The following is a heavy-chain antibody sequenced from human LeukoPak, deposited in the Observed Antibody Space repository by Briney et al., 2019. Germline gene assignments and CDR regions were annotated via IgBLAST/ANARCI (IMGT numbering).Heavy chain of an antibody. V-gene: IGHV4-30-2*01. CDR3: ARDSPLCSGGSCYDY. D-gene: IGHD2-15*01. Sequence: SETLSLTCAVSGGSISSGGYSWSWIRQPPGKGLEWIGYIYHSGSTYYNPSLKSRVAISVDKSKNQFSLKLSSVTAADTAVYYCARDSPLCSGGSCYDYWGQGTLVTVSS. J-gene: IGHJ4*02. CDR2: IYHSGST. CDR1: GGSISSGGYS.